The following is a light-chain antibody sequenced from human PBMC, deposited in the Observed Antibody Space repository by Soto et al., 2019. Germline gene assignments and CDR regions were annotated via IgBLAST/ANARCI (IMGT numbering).Light chain of an antibody. CDR2: AVS. J-gene: IGLJ1*01. CDR1: SSDIGSYNH. Sequence: QSALTQPASVSGSPGQSITISCSGTSSDIGSYNHVAWYQQFPGKSPKLMIYAVSDRPPGVXDRFSGSKSGITASLTISGLQAEDEADYYCISYTDRQSYLFGTGTKVTVL. V-gene: IGLV2-14*03. CDR3: ISYTDRQSYL.